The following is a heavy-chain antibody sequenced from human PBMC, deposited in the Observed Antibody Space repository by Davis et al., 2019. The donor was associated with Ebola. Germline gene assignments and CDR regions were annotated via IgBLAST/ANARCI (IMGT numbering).Heavy chain of an antibody. V-gene: IGHV1-2*04. J-gene: IGHJ6*02. D-gene: IGHD6-13*01. CDR2: INPNSGDT. CDR1: GYTFTDYY. Sequence: ASVKVSCKASGYTFTDYYMHWVRQAPGQGLEWMGWINPNSGDTKYAQRFQGWVTTTTDTSINTAYMELTGLKSDDTAVYYCARTAVSWTNPTFYYAMDVWGQGTTVTVSS. CDR3: ARTAVSWTNPTFYYAMDV.